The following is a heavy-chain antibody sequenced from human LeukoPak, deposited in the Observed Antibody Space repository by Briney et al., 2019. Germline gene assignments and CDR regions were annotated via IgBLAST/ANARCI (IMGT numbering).Heavy chain of an antibody. V-gene: IGHV4-59*08. J-gene: IGHJ6*01. CDR2: IYYNGNT. CDR3: ASRSSYASGSYLTSGMAV. Sequence: SETLSLTCTVSGGSIISYFWNWIRQPPGKGLEWIGYIYYNGNTNYNPSLKSRATVSVYDDHISLKLMSVTAADTAVYYFASRSSYASGSYLTSGMAVWGQGTAVIVSS. D-gene: IGHD3-10*01. CDR1: GGSIISYF.